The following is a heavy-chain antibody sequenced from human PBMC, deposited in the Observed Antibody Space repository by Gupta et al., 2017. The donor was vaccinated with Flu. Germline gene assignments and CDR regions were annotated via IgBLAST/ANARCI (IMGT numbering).Heavy chain of an antibody. J-gene: IGHJ3*02. Sequence: TFSNYWMTWVRQAPGKGLEWVANIKDDGSEKHYVDSVEGRFTISRDNAKNSLYLQMNSLRXEXTAVYYXARDDTHLTIFWYDALDIWGQGTVVTVSS. CDR1: TFSNYW. V-gene: IGHV3-7*01. CDR3: ARDDTHLTIFWYDALDI. CDR2: IKDDGSEK. D-gene: IGHD1-1*01.